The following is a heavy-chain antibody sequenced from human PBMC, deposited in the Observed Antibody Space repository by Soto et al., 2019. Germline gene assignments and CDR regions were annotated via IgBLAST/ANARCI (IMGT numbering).Heavy chain of an antibody. V-gene: IGHV1-8*01. J-gene: IGHJ4*02. Sequence: ASVKVSCKASGYTFTGYDINWVRQATGQGLEWMGWMNPNSGNTGYAQKFQGRVTMTRNTSISTAYMELSSLRSEDTAVYYCTRVSPDCSDGSCYPLNWGQGTLVTVSS. D-gene: IGHD2-15*01. CDR2: MNPNSGNT. CDR1: GYTFTGYD. CDR3: TRVSPDCSDGSCYPLN.